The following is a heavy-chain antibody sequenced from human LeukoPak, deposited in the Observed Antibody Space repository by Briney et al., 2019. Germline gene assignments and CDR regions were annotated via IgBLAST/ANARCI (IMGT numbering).Heavy chain of an antibody. CDR2: MYYSGST. CDR1: GGSIMSSSYY. Sequence: PSETLSLTCTVSGGSIMSSSYYWGWIRRPPGKGLEWIGSMYYSGSTYYKPSLKSRVTMSVDTSKNQFSLKLSSVTAADTAVYYCARLVPPFSGWFDHWGQGTLVTVSS. J-gene: IGHJ5*02. D-gene: IGHD2-2*01. CDR3: ARLVPPFSGWFDH. V-gene: IGHV4-39*01.